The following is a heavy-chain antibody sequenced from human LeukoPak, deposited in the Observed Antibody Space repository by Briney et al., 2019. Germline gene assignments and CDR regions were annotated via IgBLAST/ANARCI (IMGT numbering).Heavy chain of an antibody. CDR2: IYYSGST. CDR1: GGSISSSSYS. Sequence: PSETLSLTCTVSGGSISSSSYSWGWIRQPPGKGLEWIGSIYYSGSTYFNPSLKSRVTISVDTSKNQFSLKLSSVTAADTAVYYCARVSRYYDSSGYSGYFDYWGQGTLVTVSS. J-gene: IGHJ4*02. D-gene: IGHD3-22*01. CDR3: ARVSRYYDSSGYSGYFDY. V-gene: IGHV4-39*07.